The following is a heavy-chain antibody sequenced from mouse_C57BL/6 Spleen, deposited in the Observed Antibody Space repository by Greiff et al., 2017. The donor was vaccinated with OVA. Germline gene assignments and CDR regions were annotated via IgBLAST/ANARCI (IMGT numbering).Heavy chain of an antibody. J-gene: IGHJ2*01. Sequence: VQLQQSGAELVKPGASVKISCKASGYAFSSYWMNWVKQRPGKGLEWIGQIYPGDGDTNYNGKFKGKATLTADKSSSTAYMQLSSLTSEDSAVYFCARGDYYGSSYCFDYWGQGTTLTVSS. CDR2: IYPGDGDT. V-gene: IGHV1-80*01. D-gene: IGHD1-1*01. CDR3: ARGDYYGSSYCFDY. CDR1: GYAFSSYW.